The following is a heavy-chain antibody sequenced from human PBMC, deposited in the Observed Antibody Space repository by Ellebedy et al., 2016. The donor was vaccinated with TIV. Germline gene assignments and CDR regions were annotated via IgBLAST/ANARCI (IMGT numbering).Heavy chain of an antibody. D-gene: IGHD2-21*02. J-gene: IGHJ4*02. CDR2: ISGSGGST. V-gene: IGHV3-23*01. CDR1: GFTFSSDA. CDR3: GGDWRGY. Sequence: PGGSLRLSCAASGFTFSSDAVSWVRPAPGKGLEWVSAISGSGGSTYYADSVKGRFTISRDNSKNTLYLQMNSLRAEDTVVYYCGGDWRGYWGQGTLVTVSS.